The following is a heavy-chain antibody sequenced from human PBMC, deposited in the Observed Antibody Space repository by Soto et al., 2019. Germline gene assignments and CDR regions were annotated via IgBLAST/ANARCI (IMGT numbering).Heavy chain of an antibody. V-gene: IGHV3-23*01. CDR2: ISANSGNT. D-gene: IGHD2-21*02. Sequence: ELQLLESGGGFVQPGGSLRLSCTASGFGLSTYAISWVRQAPVKGLEWVSVISANSGNTGYADSVKGRFTISRDKSENAVFLQMNRLRAEDTAVYYCALPSCGGDCYSPFDDCCQVTLVTVSS. CDR1: GFGLSTYA. J-gene: IGHJ4*02. CDR3: ALPSCGGDCYSPFDD.